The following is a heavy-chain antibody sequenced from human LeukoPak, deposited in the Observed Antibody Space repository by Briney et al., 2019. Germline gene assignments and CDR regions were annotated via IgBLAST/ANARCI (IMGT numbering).Heavy chain of an antibody. CDR1: GGSISSYY. V-gene: IGHV4-4*07. Sequence: SETLSLTCTVSGGSISSYYWSLIRQPAGKGLEWIGRIYTSGSTNYNPSLKSRVTMSVDTSKNQFSLKLISVTAADTAVYYCASTRTLVVTNAFDIWGQGTMVTVSS. J-gene: IGHJ3*02. CDR3: ASTRTLVVTNAFDI. D-gene: IGHD4-23*01. CDR2: IYTSGST.